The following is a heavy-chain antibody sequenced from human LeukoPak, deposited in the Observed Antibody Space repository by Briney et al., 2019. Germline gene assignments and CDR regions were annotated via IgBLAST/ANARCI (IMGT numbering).Heavy chain of an antibody. J-gene: IGHJ5*02. V-gene: IGHV4-34*01. D-gene: IGHD3-10*01. Sequence: SETLSLTCAVYGGSFSDYYWSWIRQPPGKGLEWIGSIYHSGSIYYNPSLKSRVTISVDTSKNQLSLKLSSVTAADTAVYYCARNKGRYGSGRVHFDPWGQGTLVTVSS. CDR2: IYHSGSI. CDR3: ARNKGRYGSGRVHFDP. CDR1: GGSFSDYY.